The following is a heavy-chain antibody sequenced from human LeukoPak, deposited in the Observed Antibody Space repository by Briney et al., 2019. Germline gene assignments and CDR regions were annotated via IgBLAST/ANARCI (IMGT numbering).Heavy chain of an antibody. CDR1: GGSFSGYY. CDR3: ARGKLDFWSGYRRLHFDY. CDR2: INHSGST. Sequence: PSETLSLTCAVYGGSFSGYYWSWIRQPPGKGLEWIGEINHSGSTNYNPSLKSRVTISVDTSKNQFSLKLSSVTAADTAVYYWARGKLDFWSGYRRLHFDYWGQGTLVTVSS. V-gene: IGHV4-34*01. D-gene: IGHD3-3*01. J-gene: IGHJ4*02.